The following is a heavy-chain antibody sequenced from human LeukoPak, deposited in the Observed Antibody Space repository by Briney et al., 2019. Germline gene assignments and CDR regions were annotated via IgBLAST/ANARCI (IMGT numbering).Heavy chain of an antibody. J-gene: IGHJ3*01. CDR1: GFTFSGFW. CDR3: ARSSYSSSSSV. CDR2: INSDGSEG. Sequence: GGSLRLSCAVSGFTFSGFWMSWSRQAPGKGLEWVASINSDGSEGYYADVVKGRFTISRDNAKNSLYLQINSQRAEDTAVYYCARSSYSSSSSVWGQGTMVTVSS. D-gene: IGHD6-6*01. V-gene: IGHV3-7*03.